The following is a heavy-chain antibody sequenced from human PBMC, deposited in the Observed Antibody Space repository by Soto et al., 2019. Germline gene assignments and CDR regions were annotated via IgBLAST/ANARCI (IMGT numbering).Heavy chain of an antibody. V-gene: IGHV3-7*04. J-gene: IGHJ3*02. D-gene: IGHD3-22*01. Sequence: PGGSLRLSCAASGFTCSTYGISWVRQAPGKGLEWVANIKPDGSEKWYVDSVKGRFTISRDNAKNSLYLQMISLRAEDTAMYYCARGDYYDTSGPFSDAFDIWGQGTMVTVSS. CDR1: GFTCSTYG. CDR2: IKPDGSEK. CDR3: ARGDYYDTSGPFSDAFDI.